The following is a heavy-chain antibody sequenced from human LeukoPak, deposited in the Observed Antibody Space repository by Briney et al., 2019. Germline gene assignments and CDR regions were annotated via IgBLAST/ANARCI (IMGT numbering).Heavy chain of an antibody. CDR1: GGSISSYY. CDR2: IYTSGST. Sequence: SETLSLTCTVSGGSISSYYWTWIRQPAGKGLDWIGRIYTSGSTGYNPSLKSRVTMSLDTSKNQFSLKLSSVTAADTAVYYCAKVARVTVATTVGTSYDYYYMDVWGKGTTVTVSS. D-gene: IGHD5-12*01. CDR3: AKVARVTVATTVGTSYDYYYMDV. V-gene: IGHV4-4*07. J-gene: IGHJ6*03.